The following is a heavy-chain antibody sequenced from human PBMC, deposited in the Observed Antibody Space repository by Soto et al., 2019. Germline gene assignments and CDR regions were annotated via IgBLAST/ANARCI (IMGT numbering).Heavy chain of an antibody. Sequence: QVQLVESGGGVVQPGRSLRLSCAASGFTFSSYAMHWVRQAPGKGLEWVAVISYDGSNKYYADSVKGRFTISRDNSKNTLYLQMNSLRAEDTAVYYCARDAYFWSGYHISYYYGMDVWGQGTTVTVSS. CDR1: GFTFSSYA. CDR3: ARDAYFWSGYHISYYYGMDV. CDR2: ISYDGSNK. V-gene: IGHV3-30-3*01. D-gene: IGHD3-3*01. J-gene: IGHJ6*02.